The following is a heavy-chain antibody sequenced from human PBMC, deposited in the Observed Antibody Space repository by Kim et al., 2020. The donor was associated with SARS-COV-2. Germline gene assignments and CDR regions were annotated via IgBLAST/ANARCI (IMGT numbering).Heavy chain of an antibody. CDR3: ARCGWWGGSYYFDY. Sequence: AQKFQGRVTITADESTSTAYMELSSLRSEDTAVYYCARCGWWGGSYYFDYWGQGTLVTVSS. V-gene: IGHV1-69*01. J-gene: IGHJ4*02. D-gene: IGHD2-15*01.